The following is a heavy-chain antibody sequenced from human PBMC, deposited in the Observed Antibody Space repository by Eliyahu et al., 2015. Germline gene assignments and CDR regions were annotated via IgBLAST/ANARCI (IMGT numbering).Heavy chain of an antibody. CDR3: ARDKRGPMTTVTTGRSSHYYYYMDV. J-gene: IGHJ6*03. D-gene: IGHD4-11*01. V-gene: IGHV1-46*03. Sequence: QVQLVQSGAEVKKPGASVKVSCKASGYTFTXXYMXWVRQAPGQGLEWMGIINPSGGSTSYAQKFQGRVTMTRDTSTSTVYMELSSLRSEDTAVYYCARDKRGPMTTVTTGRSSHYYYYMDVWGKGTTVTVSS. CDR2: INPSGGST. CDR1: GYTFTXXY.